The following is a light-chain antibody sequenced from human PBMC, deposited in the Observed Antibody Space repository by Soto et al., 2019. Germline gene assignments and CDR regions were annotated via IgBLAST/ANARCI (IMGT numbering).Light chain of an antibody. CDR1: QSISSY. J-gene: IGKJ1*01. CDR2: AAS. Sequence: DIQMTPSPSSLSASVGDRVTITCRASQSISSYLNWYQQKPGKAPKLLIYAASSLQSGVPSRFSVSGSVTDFTLTISSLQPEDFATYYCQQSYSTPRTFGQGTQVEIK. V-gene: IGKV1-39*01. CDR3: QQSYSTPRT.